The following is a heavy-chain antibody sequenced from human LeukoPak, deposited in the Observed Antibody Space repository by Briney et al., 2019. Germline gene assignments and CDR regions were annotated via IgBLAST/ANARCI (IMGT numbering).Heavy chain of an antibody. D-gene: IGHD3-22*01. CDR2: INHNGRT. Sequence: PSETLSLTCAVYGGSFSGYYWTWSRQPPGKGLEWIGEINHNGRTNYNPSLKSRVTISADTSKNQFSLKLSSVTAADMAVYYCARALRSGYYDYWGQGTLVTVSS. J-gene: IGHJ4*02. CDR3: ARALRSGYYDY. CDR1: GGSFSGYY. V-gene: IGHV4-34*01.